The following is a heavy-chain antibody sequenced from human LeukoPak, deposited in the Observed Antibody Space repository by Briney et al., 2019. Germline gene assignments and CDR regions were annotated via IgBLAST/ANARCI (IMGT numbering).Heavy chain of an antibody. CDR1: GFSVSANY. D-gene: IGHD1-14*01. J-gene: IGHJ4*02. CDR3: PSALPNLADDY. CDR2: GYGGGRA. V-gene: IGHV3-53*01. Sequence: GGSLRLSCAASGFSVSANYLNWGREAPGEGLGWVSGGYGGGRAYYIDSVKGGVTISSDNSRNTLYLEMNSLRAEDTAVYYCPSALPNLADDYWGQGTLVTVSS.